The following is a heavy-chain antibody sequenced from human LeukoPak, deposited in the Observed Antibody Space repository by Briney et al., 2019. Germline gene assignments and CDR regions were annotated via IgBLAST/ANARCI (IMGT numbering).Heavy chain of an antibody. CDR3: ARDGWGSVTGPLDY. J-gene: IGHJ4*02. V-gene: IGHV3-30*03. CDR2: ISYDGSNK. CDR1: GFTVSSNY. Sequence: GGSLRLSCAASGFTVSSNYMSWVRQAPGKGLEWVAVISYDGSNKYYADSVKGRFTISRDNSKNTLYLQMNSLRAEDTAVYYCARDGWGSVTGPLDYWGQGTLVTVSS. D-gene: IGHD7-27*01.